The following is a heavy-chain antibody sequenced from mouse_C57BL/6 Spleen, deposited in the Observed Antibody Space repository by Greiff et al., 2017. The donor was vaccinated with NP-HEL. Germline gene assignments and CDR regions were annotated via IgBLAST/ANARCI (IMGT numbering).Heavy chain of an antibody. Sequence: VQLQQSGAELVRPGASVKLSCKASGYTFTDYYINWVKQRPGQGLEWIARIYPGSGNTYYNEKFKGKATLTAEKSSSTAYMQLSSLTSEDSAVYFCAREGEGYWGQGTSVTVSS. CDR3: AREGEGY. CDR2: IYPGSGNT. V-gene: IGHV1-76*01. CDR1: GYTFTDYY. J-gene: IGHJ4*01.